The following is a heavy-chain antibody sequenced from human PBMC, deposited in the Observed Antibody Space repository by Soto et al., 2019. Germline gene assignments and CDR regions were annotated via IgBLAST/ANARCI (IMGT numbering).Heavy chain of an antibody. CDR1: GGTFSSYA. V-gene: IGHV1-69*13. CDR3: ARDLRLGDYDYYYYGMDV. CDR2: IIPIFGTA. J-gene: IGHJ6*02. Sequence: SVKVSCKASGGTFSSYAISWVRQAPGQGLEWMGGIIPIFGTANYAQKFQGRVTITADESTSTAYMELSSLRSEDTAVYYCARDLRLGDYDYYYYGMDVWGQGTTVTV. D-gene: IGHD4-17*01.